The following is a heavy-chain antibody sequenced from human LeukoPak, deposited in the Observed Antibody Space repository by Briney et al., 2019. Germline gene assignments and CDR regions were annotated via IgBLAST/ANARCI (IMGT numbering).Heavy chain of an antibody. CDR2: IYSGGSA. Sequence: PGGSLRLSCAASGFTVSSNYMSWVRQAPGKGLEWVSVIYSGGSAYYADSVTGRFTISRDNSKHPLSLQMNSLRAEHTAVYYCVRDDYRDYNIDFWRQGTLVTVSS. V-gene: IGHV3-53*01. J-gene: IGHJ4*02. CDR3: VRDDYRDYNIDF. CDR1: GFTVSSNY. D-gene: IGHD4-17*01.